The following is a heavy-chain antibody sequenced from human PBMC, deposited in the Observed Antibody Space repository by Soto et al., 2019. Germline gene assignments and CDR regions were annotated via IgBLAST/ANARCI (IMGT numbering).Heavy chain of an antibody. CDR3: ARQLNGYGGY. V-gene: IGHV3-7*01. CDR2: IKQDGSDQ. J-gene: IGHJ4*03. CDR1: GFTLSSYW. D-gene: IGHD1-1*01. Sequence: EVQLAESGGGLVQPGGSLRLSCVASGFTLSSYWMSWVRQAPGKGLEWVANIKQDGSDQNYVDSVKGRFTISRDNAKNSLYLQMNSLRAEDTAVYYCARQLNGYGGYWGQGTLVTVSS.